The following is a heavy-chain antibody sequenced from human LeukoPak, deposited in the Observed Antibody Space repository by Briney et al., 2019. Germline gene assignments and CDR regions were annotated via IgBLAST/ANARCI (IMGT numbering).Heavy chain of an antibody. Sequence: PGGSLRLSCAASGFSFSSYWMNWVRQAPGKGLEWVSNIKQDGSEKYYVDSVKGRFTISRDNAKNSLYLQMNSLRAEDTAVYYCASGGYSFFYWGQGTLVTVCS. V-gene: IGHV3-7*03. CDR2: IKQDGSEK. D-gene: IGHD5-18*01. CDR1: GFSFSSYW. CDR3: ASGGYSFFY. J-gene: IGHJ4*02.